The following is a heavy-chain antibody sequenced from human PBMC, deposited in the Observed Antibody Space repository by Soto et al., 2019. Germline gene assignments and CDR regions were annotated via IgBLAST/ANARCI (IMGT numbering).Heavy chain of an antibody. CDR3: ARQEYYYDSNGSWFDP. V-gene: IGHV5-51*01. Sequence: GESLKISCKGSGYSFTSYWIGWVRQMPGKGLEWMGIIYPGDSDTRYSPSFQGQVTISADKSISTAYLQWSSLKASDTAMYYCARQEYYYDSNGSWFDPWGQGTLVTVSS. D-gene: IGHD3-22*01. CDR1: GYSFTSYW. CDR2: IYPGDSDT. J-gene: IGHJ5*02.